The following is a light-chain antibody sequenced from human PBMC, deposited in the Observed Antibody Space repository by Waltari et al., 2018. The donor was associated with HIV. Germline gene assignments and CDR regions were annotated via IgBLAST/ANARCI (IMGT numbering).Light chain of an antibody. J-gene: IGLJ3*02. CDR1: NIGGKS. V-gene: IGLV3-21*04. CDR2: YNS. CDR3: QVWDSSNEHVV. Sequence: SYVLTQPPSVSVAPGAAATISCGAWNIGGKSVHWYKQQPGQAPVLVTRYNSDRPSGIPDRISGSNSGHKATLTNTSVEARDEATYYCQVWDSSNEHVVFGGGTELTVL.